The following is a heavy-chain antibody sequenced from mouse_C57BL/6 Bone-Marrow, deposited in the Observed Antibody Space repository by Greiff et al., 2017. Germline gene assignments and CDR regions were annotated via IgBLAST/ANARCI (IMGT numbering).Heavy chain of an antibody. CDR1: GYTFTIYW. V-gene: IGHV1-5*01. CDR3: TSNWDWYFDV. D-gene: IGHD4-1*01. J-gene: IGHJ1*03. CDR2: IYPGNSES. Sequence: VQLQQSGTVLARPGASVKMSCKTSGYTFTIYWMHWVKQRPGQGLEWIGAIYPGNSESSYNQKFKGKAKLTAVTSASTAYMELSSLTNEDSAVYYCTSNWDWYFDVWGTGTTVTVSS.